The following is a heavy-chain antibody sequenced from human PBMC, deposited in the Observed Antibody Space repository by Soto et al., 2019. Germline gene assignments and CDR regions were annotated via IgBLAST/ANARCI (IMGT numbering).Heavy chain of an antibody. Sequence: ASVKLSCKASGYTFTSYGSSWVRQAPGQGLEWMGWISAYNGNTNYAQKLQGRVTMTTDTSTSTAYMELRSLRSDDTAVYYCARAEVTITGSIPDYWGQGTLVTSPQ. CDR2: ISAYNGNT. J-gene: IGHJ4*02. CDR3: ARAEVTITGSIPDY. D-gene: IGHD1-20*01. CDR1: GYTFTSYG. V-gene: IGHV1-18*01.